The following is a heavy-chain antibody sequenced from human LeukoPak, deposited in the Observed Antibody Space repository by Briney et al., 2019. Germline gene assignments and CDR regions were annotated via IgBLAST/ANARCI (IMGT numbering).Heavy chain of an antibody. CDR3: AKGRWLQNSGFDY. Sequence: GGSLRLSCAASGFTFSSYWMSWVRQAPGKGLEWVSAISGSGGSTYYADSVKGRFTISRDNSKNTLYLQMNSLRAEDTAVYYCAKGRWLQNSGFDYWGQGTLVTVSS. D-gene: IGHD5-24*01. CDR1: GFTFSSYW. J-gene: IGHJ4*02. V-gene: IGHV3-23*01. CDR2: ISGSGGST.